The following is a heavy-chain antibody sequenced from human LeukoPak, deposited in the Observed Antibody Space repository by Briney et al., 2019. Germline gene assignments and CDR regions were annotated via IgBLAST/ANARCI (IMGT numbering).Heavy chain of an antibody. CDR2: ISSSSTYI. CDR3: VRENHGSFDY. J-gene: IGHJ4*02. CDR1: GFSFRSYY. Sequence: GGSLRLSCAASGFSFRSYYVNWVRQAPGKGLEWVSCISSSSTYIYYADSVRGRFAISRDNAKNSLYLQMNSLRAEDTAVYYCVRENHGSFDYWGQGSLVTVSS. D-gene: IGHD1-14*01. V-gene: IGHV3-21*01.